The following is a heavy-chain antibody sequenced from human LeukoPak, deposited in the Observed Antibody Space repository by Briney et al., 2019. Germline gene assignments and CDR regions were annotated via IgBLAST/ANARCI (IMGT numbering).Heavy chain of an antibody. CDR1: GFTFSSYV. Sequence: GGSLRLSCAASGFTFSSYVMTWVRQAPGRGLEWVSGISGSAGNTYYADSVKGRFTISRDNVKNSLYLQMNSLRAEDTAVYYCAREIYGSGSYYNENYFDYWGQGTLVTVSS. CDR3: AREIYGSGSYYNENYFDY. CDR2: ISGSAGNT. D-gene: IGHD3-10*01. V-gene: IGHV3-23*01. J-gene: IGHJ4*02.